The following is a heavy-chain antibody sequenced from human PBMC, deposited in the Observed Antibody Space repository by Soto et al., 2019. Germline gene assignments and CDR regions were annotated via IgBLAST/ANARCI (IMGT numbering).Heavy chain of an antibody. CDR3: ARDVRDIVVVVAAMSGYGMDV. Sequence: PGGSLRLSCAASGFTFRSYAMHWVRQAPGKGLEWVAVISDDGSNKYYADSVKGRFTISRDNSKNTLYLQMNSLRAEDTSVYYCARDVRDIVVVVAAMSGYGMDVWGQGTTVTVSS. CDR1: GFTFRSYA. J-gene: IGHJ6*02. D-gene: IGHD2-15*01. V-gene: IGHV3-30-3*01. CDR2: ISDDGSNK.